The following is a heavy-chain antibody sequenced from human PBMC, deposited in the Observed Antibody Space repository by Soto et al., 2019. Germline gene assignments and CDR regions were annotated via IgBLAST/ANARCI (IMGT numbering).Heavy chain of an antibody. D-gene: IGHD3-3*01. CDR1: GYTFTGYY. CDR2: INPNSGGT. V-gene: IGHV1-2*02. CDR3: ASYPGKLTYDFWSGLKSGMDV. Sequence: KKPPASVKVSCKASGYTFTGYYMHWVRQAPGQGLEWMGWINPNSGGTNYAQKFQGRVTMTRDTSISTAYMELSRLRSDDTAVYYCASYPGKLTYDFWSGLKSGMDVWGQGTTVTVSS. J-gene: IGHJ6*02.